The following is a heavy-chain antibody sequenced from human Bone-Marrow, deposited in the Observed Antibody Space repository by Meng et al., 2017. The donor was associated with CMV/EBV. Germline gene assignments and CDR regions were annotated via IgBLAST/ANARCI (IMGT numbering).Heavy chain of an antibody. CDR1: GYTFTSYG. CDR3: ARDAWAPGDLSIVGATSYYGMDV. V-gene: IGHV1-18*01. D-gene: IGHD1-26*01. Sequence: ASVKVSCKASGYTFTSYGISWVRQAPGQGLEWMGWISAYNGNTNYAQKLQGRVTMTTDTSTSTAYMELRSLRSDDTVVYYCARDAWAPGDLSIVGATSYYGMDVWGQGTTVTVSS. CDR2: ISAYNGNT. J-gene: IGHJ6*02.